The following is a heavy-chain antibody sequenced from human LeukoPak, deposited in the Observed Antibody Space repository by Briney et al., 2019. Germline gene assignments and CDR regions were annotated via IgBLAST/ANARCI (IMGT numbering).Heavy chain of an antibody. J-gene: IGHJ4*02. V-gene: IGHV3-53*01. CDR3: AREVRGYYFDY. Sequence: QPGGSLRLSCAASGFTVTSNYMTWVRQAPGRGLEWVSVISSGGNTYYADSVKGRFTISRDNSKNTVYLQMNGLRAEDTAVYYCAREVRGYYFDYWGQGTLVTVSS. CDR1: GFTVTSNY. CDR2: ISSGGNT. D-gene: IGHD5-12*01.